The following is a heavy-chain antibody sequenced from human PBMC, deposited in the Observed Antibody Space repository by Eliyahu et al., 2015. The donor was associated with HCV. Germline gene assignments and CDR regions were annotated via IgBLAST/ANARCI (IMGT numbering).Heavy chain of an antibody. Sequence: QVQLQESGPGLVKPSETLSLPXTVXGGSISSYXWXWIRQPAGKGLEWXXRIYTSGSTNYNPSLKSRVTMSVDTSKNQFSLKLSSVTAADTAVYYCARGIAARLFDPWGQGTLVTVSS. D-gene: IGHD6-6*01. CDR1: GGSISSYX. V-gene: IGHV4-4*07. CDR3: ARGIAARLFDP. J-gene: IGHJ5*02. CDR2: IYTSGST.